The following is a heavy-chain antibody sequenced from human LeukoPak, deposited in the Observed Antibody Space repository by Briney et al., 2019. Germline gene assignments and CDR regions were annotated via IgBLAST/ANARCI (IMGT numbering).Heavy chain of an antibody. CDR1: GGSISSGGYY. CDR2: IYYSGST. Sequence: SQTLSLTCTVSGGSISSGGYYWSWIRQHPGKGLEWIGYIYYSGSTYYNPSLKSRVTISVDTSKNQFSLKLSSVTAADTAVYYCARESVGGYGGNWFDPWGQGTLVTVSS. D-gene: IGHD4-23*01. J-gene: IGHJ5*02. CDR3: ARESVGGYGGNWFDP. V-gene: IGHV4-31*03.